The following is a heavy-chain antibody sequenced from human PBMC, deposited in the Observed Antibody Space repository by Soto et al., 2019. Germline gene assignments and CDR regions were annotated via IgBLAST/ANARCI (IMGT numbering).Heavy chain of an antibody. V-gene: IGHV3-23*01. J-gene: IGHJ4*02. CDR2: ISGSGGST. CDR3: AKDRVSSWYECADY. Sequence: GGSLRLSCAASGFTFSSYAMSWVRQAPGKGLEWVSAISGSGGSTYYADSVKGRFTISRDNSKNTLYLQMNSLRAEDTTVYYCAKDRVSSWYECADYWGQGTLVTVSS. CDR1: GFTFSSYA. D-gene: IGHD6-13*01.